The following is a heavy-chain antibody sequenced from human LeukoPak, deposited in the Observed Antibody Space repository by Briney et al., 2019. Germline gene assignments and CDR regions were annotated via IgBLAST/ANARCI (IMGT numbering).Heavy chain of an antibody. Sequence: GGSLRLSCAASGFTFSSYWMHWVRQAPGKGLVWVSRINSDGSSTSYADSVKGRFTISRDNAKNTLYLQMASLRAEDTAVYYCARDWTCTNGVCYIYDYWGQGTLVTVSS. J-gene: IGHJ4*02. CDR2: INSDGSST. CDR3: ARDWTCTNGVCYIYDY. D-gene: IGHD2-8*01. V-gene: IGHV3-74*01. CDR1: GFTFSSYW.